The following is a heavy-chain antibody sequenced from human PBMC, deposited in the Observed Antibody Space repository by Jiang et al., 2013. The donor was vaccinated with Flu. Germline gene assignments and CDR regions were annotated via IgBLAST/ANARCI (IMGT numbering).Heavy chain of an antibody. CDR2: IYYSGST. D-gene: IGHD3-10*01. Sequence: LLKPSETLSLTCTVSGGSISSSSYYWGWIRQPPGKGLEWIGSIYYSGSTYYNPSLKSRVTISVDTSKNQFSLKLSSVTAADTAVYYCFVLLWFGELLFHDYWGQGTLVTVSS. CDR1: GGSISSSSYY. CDR3: FVLLWFGELLFHDY. V-gene: IGHV4-39*01. J-gene: IGHJ4*02.